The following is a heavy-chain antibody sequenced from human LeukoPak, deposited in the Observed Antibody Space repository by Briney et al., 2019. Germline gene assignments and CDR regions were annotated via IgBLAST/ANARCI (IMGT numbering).Heavy chain of an antibody. D-gene: IGHD4-17*01. V-gene: IGHV1-2*02. CDR2: INPNSGGT. CDR1: GYTFTGYY. CDR3: ATEGGWQPTDYGDHVY. Sequence: GASVKVSCKASGYTFTGYYIHWVRQAPGQGLEWMGWINPNSGGTNYAQKFQGRVTMTTDTSTSTAYMELRNLRSDDTALYYCATEGGWQPTDYGDHVYWGQGTLVTVSS. J-gene: IGHJ4*02.